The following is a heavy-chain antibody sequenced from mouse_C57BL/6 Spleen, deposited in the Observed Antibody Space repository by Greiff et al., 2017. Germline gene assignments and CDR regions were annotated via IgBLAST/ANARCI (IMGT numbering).Heavy chain of an antibody. CDR1: GYTFTSYW. J-gene: IGHJ4*01. CDR3: ARRIRGNYEYYFAMGY. Sequence: QVQLQQPGAELVMPGASVKLSCKASGYTFTSYWMHWVKQRPGPGLEWIGEIDPSGSYTNYNQKFKGKSTLTVDKSSSTAYMQLSSLESEDSAVYYSARRIRGNYEYYFAMGYWRQGTSVTVAS. D-gene: IGHD2-1*01. V-gene: IGHV1-69*01. CDR2: IDPSGSYT.